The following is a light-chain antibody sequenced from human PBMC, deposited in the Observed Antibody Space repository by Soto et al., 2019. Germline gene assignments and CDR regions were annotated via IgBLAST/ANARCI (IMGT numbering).Light chain of an antibody. CDR2: QNN. Sequence: QAVLTQPPSASGTPGQRVAISCSGGRSNIGSNFVFWYQHLPGTAPKLLIYQNNQRPSGVPDRFSGSKSGTSASLAISGLRSEDEADYYCAAWDDSLSGRVFGGGTKLTVL. CDR1: RSNIGSNF. J-gene: IGLJ2*01. V-gene: IGLV1-47*01. CDR3: AAWDDSLSGRV.